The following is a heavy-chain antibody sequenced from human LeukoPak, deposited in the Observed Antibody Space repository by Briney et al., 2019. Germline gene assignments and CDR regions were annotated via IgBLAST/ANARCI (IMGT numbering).Heavy chain of an antibody. CDR3: ARGGVTGYSPYYGMDV. CDR1: GYSFTSYW. J-gene: IGHJ6*02. V-gene: IGHV5-51*01. Sequence: GESLKISCKGSGYSFTSYWIGWVRQMPGKGLEWMGIIYPGDSDTRYSPSSQGQVTISADKSISTAYLQWSSLKASDTAMYYCARGGVTGYSPYYGMDVWGQGTTVTVSS. D-gene: IGHD3-9*01. CDR2: IYPGDSDT.